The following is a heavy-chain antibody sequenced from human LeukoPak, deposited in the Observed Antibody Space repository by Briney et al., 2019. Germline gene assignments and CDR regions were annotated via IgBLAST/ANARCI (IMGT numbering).Heavy chain of an antibody. Sequence: SETLSLTCTVSGGSISSYYWSWIRQPPGKGLEWIAYIYYSGTTNYNPSLKGRVTISVDTSKNQFSLKLSSVTAADTAVYYCARKGYDSSGYSVYFDYWGQGTLVTVSS. V-gene: IGHV4-59*01. CDR3: ARKGYDSSGYSVYFDY. CDR2: IYYSGTT. D-gene: IGHD3-22*01. J-gene: IGHJ4*02. CDR1: GGSISSYY.